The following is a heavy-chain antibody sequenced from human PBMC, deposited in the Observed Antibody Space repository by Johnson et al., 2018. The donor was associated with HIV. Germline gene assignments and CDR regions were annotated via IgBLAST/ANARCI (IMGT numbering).Heavy chain of an antibody. CDR2: ISYDGSNT. CDR1: GFTVSSNY. Sequence: VQLVESGGGLIQPGGSLRLSCAASGFTVSSNYMTWVRQAPGKGLEWVSVISYDGSNTYYADSVQGRFTISRDNAKNSVYLQMNSLRAEDTAVYYCARELGGSSLPFGAFDIWGQGTMVTVSS. D-gene: IGHD6-13*01. CDR3: ARELGGSSLPFGAFDI. V-gene: IGHV3-53*01. J-gene: IGHJ3*02.